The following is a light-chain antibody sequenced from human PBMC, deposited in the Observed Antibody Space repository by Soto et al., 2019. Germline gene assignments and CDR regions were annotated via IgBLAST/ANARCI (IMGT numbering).Light chain of an antibody. V-gene: IGLV1-40*01. CDR1: SSNIGAGYD. J-gene: IGLJ7*01. CDR2: GNS. CDR3: QSYDSSLSGSI. Sequence: QSVLTQPPSVSGAPGQRVTISCTGSSSNIGAGYDVHWYQQLPGTAPKLLIYGNSNRPSGVPDRFSGSKSGTSASLAITGLQAEDEAGYYCQSYDSSLSGSIFGGGTPLTVL.